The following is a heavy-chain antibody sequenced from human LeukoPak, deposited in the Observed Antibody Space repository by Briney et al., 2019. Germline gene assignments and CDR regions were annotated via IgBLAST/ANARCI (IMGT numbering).Heavy chain of an antibody. D-gene: IGHD1-14*01. Sequence: PGGSLRLSCAASGLTVITNDMTWVRQAPGKGLEWVSVPYSDGNTKYADSVQGRFTISRDNSKNTLYLEMNSLSPDDTAVYYCARGVEPLAANTLAYWGQGTLVTVSS. CDR3: ARGVEPLAANTLAY. J-gene: IGHJ4*02. CDR1: GLTVITND. CDR2: PYSDGNT. V-gene: IGHV3-53*01.